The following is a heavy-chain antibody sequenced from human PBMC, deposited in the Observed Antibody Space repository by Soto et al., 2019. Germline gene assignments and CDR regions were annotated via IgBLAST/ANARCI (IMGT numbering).Heavy chain of an antibody. CDR3: AIDGRKELWVEGLNAMDV. CDR2: ISGYNGQT. V-gene: IGHV1-18*01. D-gene: IGHD5-18*01. J-gene: IGHJ6*04. CDR1: GYTFTTYG. Sequence: ESPVKVSCKASGYTFTTYGISRVRLAPGQGLEWMGWISGYNGQTNYAQKFRGRVTITTDTSTGTAYMEMRSLRSDDTATYYCAIDGRKELWVEGLNAMDVWGKGTTVTVS.